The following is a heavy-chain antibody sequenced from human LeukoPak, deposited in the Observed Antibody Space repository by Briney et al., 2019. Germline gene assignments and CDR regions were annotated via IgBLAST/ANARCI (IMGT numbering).Heavy chain of an antibody. Sequence: GRSLRLSCTASGFTFGDYAMSWFRQAQGRGWKGLGFIKSKANGGTTEYAASVKGRFTISRDDSKSIAYLQMNSLKTEDTAVYYCTRDNYQTYYYDSSGLPSDYWGQGTLVTVSS. CDR2: IKSKANGGTT. CDR1: GFTFGDYA. V-gene: IGHV3-49*03. CDR3: TRDNYQTYYYDSSGLPSDY. J-gene: IGHJ4*02. D-gene: IGHD3-22*01.